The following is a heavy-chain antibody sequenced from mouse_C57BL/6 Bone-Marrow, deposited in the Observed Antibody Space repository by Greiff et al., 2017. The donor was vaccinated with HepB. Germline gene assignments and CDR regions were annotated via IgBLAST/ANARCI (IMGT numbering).Heavy chain of an antibody. CDR3: ARNESPYYYGSSPWYFDV. CDR2: FYPGSGSI. Sequence: QVQLQQSGAELVKPGASMKLSCKASGYTFTEYTIHWVKQRSGQGLEWIGWFYPGSGSIKNNEKFKDKATLTADKSSSTVYMGLSRLTSEDSAVYFCARNESPYYYGSSPWYFDVWGTGTTVTVSS. CDR1: GYTFTEYT. D-gene: IGHD1-1*01. V-gene: IGHV1-62-2*01. J-gene: IGHJ1*03.